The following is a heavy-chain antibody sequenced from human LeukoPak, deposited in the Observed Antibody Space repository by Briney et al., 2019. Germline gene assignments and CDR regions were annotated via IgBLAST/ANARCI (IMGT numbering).Heavy chain of an antibody. D-gene: IGHD3-10*01. CDR2: ISYDGSNK. Sequence: GRSLRLSCAASGFTFSSYGMHWVRQAPGKGLEWVAVISYDGSNKYYADSVKGRFTISRDNSKNTLYLQMNSLKAEDTALYYCAKVRITMVRGVIRLPDYWGQGTLVTVSS. J-gene: IGHJ4*02. CDR1: GFTFSSYG. CDR3: AKVRITMVRGVIRLPDY. V-gene: IGHV3-30*18.